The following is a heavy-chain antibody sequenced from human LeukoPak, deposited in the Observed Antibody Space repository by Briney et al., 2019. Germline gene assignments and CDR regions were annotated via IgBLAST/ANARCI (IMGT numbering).Heavy chain of an antibody. CDR1: GFTFSSYG. D-gene: IGHD2-2*02. J-gene: IGHJ3*02. CDR2: IRYDGSNK. V-gene: IGHV3-30*02. Sequence: PGGSLRLSCAASGFTFSSYGMHWVRQAPGKGLEWVAFIRYDGSNKYYADSVKGRFTISRDNSKNTLYLQMNSLRAKDTAVYYCAKDRCNSTSCYIKPDAFDIWGQGTMVTVSS. CDR3: AKDRCNSTSCYIKPDAFDI.